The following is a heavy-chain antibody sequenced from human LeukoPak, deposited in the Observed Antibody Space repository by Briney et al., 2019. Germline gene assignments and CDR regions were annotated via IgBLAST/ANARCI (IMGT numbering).Heavy chain of an antibody. D-gene: IGHD3-22*01. J-gene: IGHJ4*02. CDR2: IYPGDSDT. V-gene: IGHV5-51*01. Sequence: GESLKISCKTSGYSFTSYCIGWVRQMSGRGLEWMGIIYPGDSDTRYSPSFQGQVTISADKSISTAYLQWSSLKASDTAMYYCARQGLSYYYDRWGQGTLVTVSS. CDR1: GYSFTSYC. CDR3: ARQGLSYYYDR.